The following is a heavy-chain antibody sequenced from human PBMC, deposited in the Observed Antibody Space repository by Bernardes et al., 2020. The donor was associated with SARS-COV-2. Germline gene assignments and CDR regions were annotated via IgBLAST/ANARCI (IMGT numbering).Heavy chain of an antibody. J-gene: IGHJ2*01. V-gene: IGHV1-3*01. Sequence: ASVKVSCKASGYTFTSYAMHWVRQAPGQRLEWMGWINAGNGNTKYSQKFQGRVTITRDTSASTAYMELSSLRSEDTAVYYCAREGVRVPRRYFDLWGRGTLVTVSS. CDR3: AREGVRVPRRYFDL. CDR1: GYTFTSYA. D-gene: IGHD2-2*01. CDR2: INAGNGNT.